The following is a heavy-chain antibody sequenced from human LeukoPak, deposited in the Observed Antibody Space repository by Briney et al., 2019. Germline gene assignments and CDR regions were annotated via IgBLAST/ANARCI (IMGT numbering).Heavy chain of an antibody. D-gene: IGHD3-16*01. Sequence: EALSLPSTAAAGSISSYYWSWIRQPPGKGLEWIGYIYYSGSTSYNPSLRSRVTISVDTSKNQFSLKLSSVAAADTAVYYCAREISQKGAHYMGGWGKGTTVT. J-gene: IGHJ6*03. V-gene: IGHV4-59*01. CDR1: AGSISSYY. CDR3: AREISQKGAHYMGG. CDR2: IYYSGST.